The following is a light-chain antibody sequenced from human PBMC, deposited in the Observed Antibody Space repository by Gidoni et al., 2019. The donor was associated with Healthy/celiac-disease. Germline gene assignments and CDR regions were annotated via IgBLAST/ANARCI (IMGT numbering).Light chain of an antibody. V-gene: IGKV3-15*01. Sequence: EIVMTQPPATLSVSPGERATIYCRASQSVSSNLAWYQQKPGKAPRLLIYGASTMATGIPARFSGSGSGTEFTLTISSLQSEDFAVYYCQQYNNWPLTFGGGTKVEIK. CDR3: QQYNNWPLT. CDR2: GAS. CDR1: QSVSSN. J-gene: IGKJ4*01.